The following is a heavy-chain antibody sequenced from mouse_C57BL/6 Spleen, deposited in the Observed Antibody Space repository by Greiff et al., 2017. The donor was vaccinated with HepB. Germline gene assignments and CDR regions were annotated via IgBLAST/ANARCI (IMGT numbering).Heavy chain of an antibody. D-gene: IGHD1-1*01. V-gene: IGHV1-18*01. J-gene: IGHJ4*01. CDR2: INPNNGGT. Sequence: VQLQQSGPELVKPGASVKIPCKASGYTFTDYNMDWVKQSHGKSLEWIGDINPNNGGTIYNQKFKGKATLTVDKSSSTAYMELRSLTSEDTAVYYCARRSYYYGSSSYAMDYWGQGTSVTVSS. CDR3: ARRSYYYGSSSYAMDY. CDR1: GYTFTDYN.